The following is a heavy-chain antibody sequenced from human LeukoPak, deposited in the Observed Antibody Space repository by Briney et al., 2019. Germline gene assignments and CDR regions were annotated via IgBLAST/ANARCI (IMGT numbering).Heavy chain of an antibody. CDR3: AAERRYCSGGSCYSSFDY. CDR2: MYYRGNT. J-gene: IGHJ4*02. D-gene: IGHD2-15*01. CDR1: RGSISSYY. Sequence: SETLSLTCTVSRGSISSYYWSWIRQPPGKGLEWIGYMYYRGNTNYNPSLKSRVTISIDTPNNQFSLKLSSVTAADTAVYYCAAERRYCSGGSCYSSFDYWGQGTLVTVSS. V-gene: IGHV4-59*01.